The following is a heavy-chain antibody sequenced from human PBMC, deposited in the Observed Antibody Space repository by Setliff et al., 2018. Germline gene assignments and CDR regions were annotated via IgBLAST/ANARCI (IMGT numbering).Heavy chain of an antibody. V-gene: IGHV1-18*01. CDR1: GYTFTNYG. J-gene: IGHJ6*02. CDR3: ARGSTMIQGVRLYYHGLDV. D-gene: IGHD3-10*01. Sequence: ASVKVSCKSSGYTFTNYGITWVRQAPGQGLEWMGWINNYNFNTQYAQKFQGRVTISLDTSNNQFSLKLSSVTAADTAVYYCARGSTMIQGVRLYYHGLDVWGQGTTVTVSS. CDR2: INNYNFNT.